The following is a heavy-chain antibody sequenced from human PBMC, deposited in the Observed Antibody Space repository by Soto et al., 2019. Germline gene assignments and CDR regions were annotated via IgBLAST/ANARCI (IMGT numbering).Heavy chain of an antibody. Sequence: QVQLVESGGGVVQPGRSLRLSCAASGFTFSCYAMHWVRQAPGKGLEWVAVISYDGSNKYYADSVKGRFTISRDNSKNTLYLQMNSLRAEDTAVYYCARDITRFGELLYYWGQGTLVTVSS. CDR1: GFTFSCYA. J-gene: IGHJ4*02. D-gene: IGHD3-10*01. CDR3: ARDITRFGELLYY. CDR2: ISYDGSNK. V-gene: IGHV3-30-3*01.